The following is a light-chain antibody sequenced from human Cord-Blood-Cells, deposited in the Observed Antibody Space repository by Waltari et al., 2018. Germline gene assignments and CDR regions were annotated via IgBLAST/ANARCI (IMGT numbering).Light chain of an antibody. V-gene: IGKV1-39*01. J-gene: IGKJ1*01. CDR2: AAS. Sequence: DIQMTQSPSSLSASVGDRVTITCRGSQSISSYLNWYQQKPEKAPKLLIYAASSLQSGVQSRFSGSRSGTDFTLTISSQQHDDFATYYCQESYSTPWTFGQGTKVEIK. CDR1: QSISSY. CDR3: QESYSTPWT.